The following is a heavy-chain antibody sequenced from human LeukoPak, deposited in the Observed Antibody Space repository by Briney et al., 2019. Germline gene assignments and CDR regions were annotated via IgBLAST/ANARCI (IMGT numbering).Heavy chain of an antibody. V-gene: IGHV4-59*08. J-gene: IGHJ3*02. CDR2: IFYSGST. Sequence: SETLSLTCTVATGSISNYHGSWFGQPPGRGLEWIGCIFYSGSTYYNPSLKSRVTISVDTSKNQFSLRLSSVTAADTAVYYCARTNAFDIWGQGTMVTVSS. CDR3: ARTNAFDI. CDR1: TGSISNYH.